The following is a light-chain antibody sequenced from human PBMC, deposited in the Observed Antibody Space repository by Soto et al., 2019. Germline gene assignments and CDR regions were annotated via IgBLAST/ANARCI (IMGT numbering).Light chain of an antibody. CDR3: HQYGSSPFT. CDR1: QSVSSNY. V-gene: IGKV3-20*01. CDR2: GAS. Sequence: EIVLTQSPGTLSLSPGERATLSCRASQSVSSNYLAWYQQKPGQAPRLLIYGASNRATGIPDRFSGSGSGTDFTLTISRLEPADFAVYYCHQYGSSPFTFGPGTKVDIK. J-gene: IGKJ3*01.